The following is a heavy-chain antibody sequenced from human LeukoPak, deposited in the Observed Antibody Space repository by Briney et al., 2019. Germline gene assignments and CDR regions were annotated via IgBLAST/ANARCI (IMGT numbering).Heavy chain of an antibody. Sequence: PGRSLRLSCAASGFTFSSYSMNWVRQAPGKGLEWVSSISSSSSYIYYADSVKGRFTISRDNAKNSLYLQMNSLRAEDTAVYYCARGSTTYPSNGMDVWGQGTTVTVSS. CDR1: GFTFSSYS. V-gene: IGHV3-21*01. J-gene: IGHJ6*02. D-gene: IGHD2-2*01. CDR3: ARGSTTYPSNGMDV. CDR2: ISSSSSYI.